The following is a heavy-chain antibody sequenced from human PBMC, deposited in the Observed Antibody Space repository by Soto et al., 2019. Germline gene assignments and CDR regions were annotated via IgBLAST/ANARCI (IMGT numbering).Heavy chain of an antibody. CDR2: ISYDGSNN. Sequence: QVQLVASGGGVVQPGRSLRLSCAASGFTFSHYGIHWVRQAPGKGLGWLAVISYDGSNNHYADSVKGRFTVSRDNSKNTLYLQMNSLRAEDTAVYFCARYSGKYQGPIDYWGQGTLVTVSS. V-gene: IGHV3-30*03. CDR1: GFTFSHYG. CDR3: ARYSGKYQGPIDY. J-gene: IGHJ4*02. D-gene: IGHD1-26*01.